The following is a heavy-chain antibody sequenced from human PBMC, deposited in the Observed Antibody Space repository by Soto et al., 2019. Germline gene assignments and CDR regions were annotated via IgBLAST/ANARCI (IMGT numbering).Heavy chain of an antibody. CDR3: AKGPAGMYSSGWSQAFDF. CDR1: GFTFSAFA. V-gene: IGHV3-23*01. J-gene: IGHJ4*02. Sequence: EVQLLESGGGLVQPGGSLTLSCAASGFTFSAFALSWVRQAPGEGLEWVSGIVGSGGRTYYADSVKGRFTISRDNSKNTVYLQMSSLRAEDTAMYYCAKGPAGMYSSGWSQAFDFWGQGTQVTVSS. D-gene: IGHD6-19*01. CDR2: IVGSGGRT.